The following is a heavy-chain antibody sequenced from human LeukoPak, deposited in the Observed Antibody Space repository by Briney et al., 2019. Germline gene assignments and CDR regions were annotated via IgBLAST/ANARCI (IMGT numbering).Heavy chain of an antibody. J-gene: IGHJ3*02. CDR3: AKDGWCSSTSCYRAFDI. CDR1: GFTFSSYG. CDR2: IRYDGSNK. D-gene: IGHD2-2*03. Sequence: PGGSLRLSCAASGFTFSSYGMHWVRQAPGKGLEWVAFIRYDGSNKYYADSVKGRFTISGDNSKNTLYLQMNSLRAEDTAVYYCAKDGWCSSTSCYRAFDIWGQGTMVTVSS. V-gene: IGHV3-30*02.